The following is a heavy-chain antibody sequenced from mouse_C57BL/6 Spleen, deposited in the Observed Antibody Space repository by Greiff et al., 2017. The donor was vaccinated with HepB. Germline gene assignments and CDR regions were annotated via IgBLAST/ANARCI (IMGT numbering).Heavy chain of an antibody. J-gene: IGHJ1*03. CDR2: IDPSDSYT. CDR3: ASTELTGIAWYFDV. D-gene: IGHD4-1*01. V-gene: IGHV1-50*01. CDR1: GYTFTSYW. Sequence: QVQLQQSGAELVKPGASVKLSCKASGYTFTSYWMQWVKQRPGQGLEWIGEIDPSDSYTNYNQKFKGKATLTVDTSSSTAYMQLSSLTSEASAVYYCASTELTGIAWYFDVWGTGTTVTVSS.